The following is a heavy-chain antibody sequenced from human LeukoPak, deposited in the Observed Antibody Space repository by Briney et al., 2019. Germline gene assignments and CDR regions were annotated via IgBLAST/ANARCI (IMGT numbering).Heavy chain of an antibody. D-gene: IGHD3-10*01. CDR1: GYSFTSYW. CDR2: IYSGYSDT. J-gene: IGHJ5*02. V-gene: IGHV5-51*01. CDR3: ARQEVTMVRGVIRYNWFDP. Sequence: GESLKISCKGSGYSFTSYWIGWVRQMPGKGLEWMGIIYSGYSDTRYSPSFQGQVTISADKSNSTAYLQWSSLKASDTAMYYCARQEVTMVRGVIRYNWFDPWGRGTLVTVSS.